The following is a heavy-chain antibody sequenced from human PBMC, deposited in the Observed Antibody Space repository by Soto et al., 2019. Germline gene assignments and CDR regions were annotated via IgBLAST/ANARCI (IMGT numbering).Heavy chain of an antibody. Sequence: QVQLVQSGAEVKKPGASVKVSCKASGYTFTSYGISWVRQAPGQGLEWMGWISAYNGNTNYAQKLQGRVTMTTDTXTXXADMGLRSLRSDDTPVYYCARDLTVTTRLKYYFDYWGQGTLVTVSS. CDR3: ARDLTVTTRLKYYFDY. CDR2: ISAYNGNT. D-gene: IGHD4-17*01. CDR1: GYTFTSYG. V-gene: IGHV1-18*01. J-gene: IGHJ4*02.